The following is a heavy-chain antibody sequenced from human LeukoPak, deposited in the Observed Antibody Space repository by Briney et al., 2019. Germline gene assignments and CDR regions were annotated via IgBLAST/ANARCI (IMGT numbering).Heavy chain of an antibody. CDR1: GFTFDDYG. V-gene: IGHV3-20*04. Sequence: GGSLRLSCAASGFTFDDYGMSWVRQAPGKGLEWVSGINWNGGSTGYADSVKGRFTISRGNAKNSLYLQMNSLRAEDTALYYCARAITMIVVPPCDAFDIWGQGTMVTVSS. J-gene: IGHJ3*02. D-gene: IGHD3-22*01. CDR2: INWNGGST. CDR3: ARAITMIVVPPCDAFDI.